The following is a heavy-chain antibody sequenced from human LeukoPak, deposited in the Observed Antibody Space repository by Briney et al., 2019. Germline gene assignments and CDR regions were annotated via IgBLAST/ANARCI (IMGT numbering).Heavy chain of an antibody. V-gene: IGHV3-33*01. CDR2: IWYDGSNK. CDR1: GFTFSDYG. D-gene: IGHD4-23*01. CDR3: AREVVTLGKALDY. J-gene: IGHJ4*02. Sequence: GGSLRLSCAASGFTFSDYGMYWVRQAPGKGLEWVAIIWYDGSNKYYADSVKGRFTISRDNSKNTLYLQMNSLRAEDTAVYYCAREVVTLGKALDYWGQGTLVTVSS.